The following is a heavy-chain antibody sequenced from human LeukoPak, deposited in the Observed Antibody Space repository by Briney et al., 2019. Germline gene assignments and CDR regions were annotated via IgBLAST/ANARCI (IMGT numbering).Heavy chain of an antibody. J-gene: IGHJ4*02. CDR2: ISAYNGNT. V-gene: IGHV1-18*01. D-gene: IGHD3-9*01. CDR1: GYTFTSYG. Sequence: ASVKVSCKASGYTFTSYGISWMRQAPGQGLEWMGWISAYNGNTNYAQKLQGRVTMATDTSTSTAYMELRSLRSDDTAVYYCASSFLTTPKPLAVWGQGTLVTVSS. CDR3: ASSFLTTPKPLAV.